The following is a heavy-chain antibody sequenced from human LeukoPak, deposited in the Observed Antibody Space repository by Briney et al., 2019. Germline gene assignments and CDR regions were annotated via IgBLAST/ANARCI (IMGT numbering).Heavy chain of an antibody. CDR2: INPNSGGT. V-gene: IGHV1-2*06. CDR1: GYTFTGYY. Sequence: ASVKVSCKASGYTFTGYYMHWVRQAPGQGLEWMGRINPNSGGTNYAQKFQGRVTMTRDTSISTAYMELSRLRSDDTAVHYCASWDDRYCSGGSCPFFDYWGQGTLVTVSS. CDR3: ASWDDRYCSGGSCPFFDY. D-gene: IGHD2-15*01. J-gene: IGHJ4*02.